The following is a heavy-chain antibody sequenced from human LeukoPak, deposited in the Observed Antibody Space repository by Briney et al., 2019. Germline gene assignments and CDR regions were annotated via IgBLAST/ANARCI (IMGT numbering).Heavy chain of an antibody. CDR1: GFTFSSYS. D-gene: IGHD3-9*01. J-gene: IGHJ4*02. Sequence: GGSLRLSCAASGFTFSSYSMNWVRQAPGKGLEWVSSISSSSRYMYYADSVKGRFIISRDNTKNSLFLQMNSLRAEDTAVYYCARDLGRVDILASYYKPGANDYWGQGSLVTVSS. CDR2: ISSSSRYM. CDR3: ARDLGRVDILASYYKPGANDY. V-gene: IGHV3-21*01.